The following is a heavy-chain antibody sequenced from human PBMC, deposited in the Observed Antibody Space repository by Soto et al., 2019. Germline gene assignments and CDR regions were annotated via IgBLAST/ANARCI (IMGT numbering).Heavy chain of an antibody. J-gene: IGHJ4*02. CDR2: IYPGDSDT. V-gene: IGHV5-51*01. CDR1: GYSFSSYW. Sequence: EVQLVQSGAEVKKPGESLKISCQGSGYSFSSYWIGWVRQTPGKGLEWMGIIYPGDSDTRYSPSFQGQVTISADKSTRTAYLQWSSLQASDTAMYYCARQADYNILTDYLYYFDFWGQGTLVTASS. CDR3: ARQADYNILTDYLYYFDF. D-gene: IGHD3-9*01.